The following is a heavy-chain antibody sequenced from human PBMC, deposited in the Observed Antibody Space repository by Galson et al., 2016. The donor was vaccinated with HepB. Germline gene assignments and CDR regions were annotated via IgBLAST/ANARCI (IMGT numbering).Heavy chain of an antibody. V-gene: IGHV4-34*01. J-gene: IGHJ4*02. CDR3: ARSHLGFSLRSHFKRPRIDF. D-gene: IGHD3-16*01. CDR2: ISHTGST. Sequence: LTCAVYGGSFNSYYWNWIRQPPGKGLEWIGEISHTGSTNYNPSLKSRVSISIDTSKYQFSLKLNSVTAADAAVYYCARSHLGFSLRSHFKRPRIDFWGQGTLVTVSS. CDR1: GGSFNSYY.